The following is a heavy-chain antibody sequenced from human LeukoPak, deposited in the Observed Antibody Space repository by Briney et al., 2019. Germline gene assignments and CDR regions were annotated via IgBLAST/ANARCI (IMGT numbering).Heavy chain of an antibody. V-gene: IGHV3-74*01. Sequence: GGSLRLSCAASKFSFSAYWMHWVRQAPGKGLVWVSRINSDGSRTNYADSVKGRFTISRDNAKNSLYLQMNSLRAEDTAVYYCARVRDYDFWSGQSGAFDIWGQGTMVTVSS. D-gene: IGHD3-3*01. CDR3: ARVRDYDFWSGQSGAFDI. J-gene: IGHJ3*02. CDR1: KFSFSAYW. CDR2: INSDGSRT.